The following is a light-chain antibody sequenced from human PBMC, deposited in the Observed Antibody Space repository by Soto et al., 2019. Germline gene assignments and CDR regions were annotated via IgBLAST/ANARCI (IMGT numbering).Light chain of an antibody. CDR3: SSYTSSSTYV. CDR1: RSDVGGYNY. Sequence: QSVLTQPASLSGSPGQSITISCTGTRSDVGGYNYVSWYQQHPGKAPKLMIYEVSNRPSGVSNRFSGSKSGNTASLTISGLQAEDEADYYCSSYTSSSTYVFGTGTKVTVL. J-gene: IGLJ1*01. V-gene: IGLV2-14*01. CDR2: EVS.